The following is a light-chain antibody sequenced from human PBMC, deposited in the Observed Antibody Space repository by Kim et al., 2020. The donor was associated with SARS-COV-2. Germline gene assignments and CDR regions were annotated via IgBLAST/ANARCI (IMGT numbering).Light chain of an antibody. CDR2: DDN. J-gene: IGLJ3*02. Sequence: GKTVTISSTRSSGSIARNYVQWCQQRTGSSPTTGIHDDNQRRSGVPDRFSGSIDSSSNSASLTISGLKTEDEADYYCQSYDRTIQVFGGGTKLSVL. CDR3: QSYDRTIQV. V-gene: IGLV6-57*01. CDR1: SGSIARNY.